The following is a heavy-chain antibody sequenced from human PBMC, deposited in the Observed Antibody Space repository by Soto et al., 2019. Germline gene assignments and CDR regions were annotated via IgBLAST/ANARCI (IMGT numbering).Heavy chain of an antibody. V-gene: IGHV1-18*01. CDR1: GYTFTNYG. Sequence: ASVKVSCKASGYTFTNYGISWVRQAPGQGLEWLGWISAYNGNTNYAQKFQGRVTMTTDTSTSIAYMELRSLRSDDTAVYYCARDRVPRGTTLPYDYWGQGIQVTVSS. CDR2: ISAYNGNT. D-gene: IGHD1-7*01. CDR3: ARDRVPRGTTLPYDY. J-gene: IGHJ4*02.